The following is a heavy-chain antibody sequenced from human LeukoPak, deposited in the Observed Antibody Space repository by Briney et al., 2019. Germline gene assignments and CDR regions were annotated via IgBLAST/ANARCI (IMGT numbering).Heavy chain of an antibody. CDR3: ARGRGVVVPAAPTGDPFDI. CDR1: GYTFTSYY. Sequence: ASVTVSCKASGYTFTSYYMHWVRQAPGQGLEWMGIIKPSGGSTSYAQKFQGRVTMTRDTSTSTVYMELSSLTSGDTAVYYCARGRGVVVPAAPTGDPFDIWGQGTMVTVSS. V-gene: IGHV1-46*01. D-gene: IGHD2-2*01. J-gene: IGHJ3*02. CDR2: IKPSGGST.